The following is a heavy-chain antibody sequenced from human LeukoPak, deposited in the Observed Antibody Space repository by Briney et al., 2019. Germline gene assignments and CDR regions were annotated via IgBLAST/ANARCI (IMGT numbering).Heavy chain of an antibody. J-gene: IGHJ5*02. D-gene: IGHD2-2*01. CDR2: IDTAGGT. V-gene: IGHV3-13*04. CDR1: GFTFSSYD. CDR3: ARAGPSSTSCCYWFDP. Sequence: QPGGSLRLSCAASGFTFSSYDMHWVRQGPGKGLEWVSGIDTAGGTYYAGSVKGRFTISRENAKNSFYLQMNSLRAGDTAVYYCARAGPSSTSCCYWFDPWGQGTLVTVSS.